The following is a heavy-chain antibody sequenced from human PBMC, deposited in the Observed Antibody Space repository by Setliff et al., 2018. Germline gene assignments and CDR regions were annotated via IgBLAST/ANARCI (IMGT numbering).Heavy chain of an antibody. J-gene: IGHJ4*02. V-gene: IGHV3-74*01. CDR3: ARGAYYYESSGYPPMV. CDR1: GFTFYNYW. CDR2: IKSDWTSI. D-gene: IGHD3-22*01. Sequence: GGSLRLSCAASGFTFYNYWMHWVRQAPGKGLVWVSRIKSDWTSISYADSVKGRFTISRDNAHNTLYLLMNSLRADDTAVYYCARGAYYYESSGYPPMVWGQGTLVTVSS.